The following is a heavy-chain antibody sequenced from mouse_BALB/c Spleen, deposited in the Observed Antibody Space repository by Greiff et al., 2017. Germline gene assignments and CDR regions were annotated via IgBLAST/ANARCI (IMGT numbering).Heavy chain of an antibody. J-gene: IGHJ2*01. V-gene: IGHV1-82*01. CDR1: GYAFSSSW. CDR2: IYPGDGDT. D-gene: IGHD1-1*01. CDR3: AREDYYGSSLFDY. Sequence: QVQLQQSGPELVKPGASVKISCKASGYAFSSSWMNWVKQRPGQGLEWIGRIYPGDGDTNYNGKFKGKATLTADKSSSTAYMQLSSLTSVDSAVYFCAREDYYGSSLFDYWGQGTTLTVSS.